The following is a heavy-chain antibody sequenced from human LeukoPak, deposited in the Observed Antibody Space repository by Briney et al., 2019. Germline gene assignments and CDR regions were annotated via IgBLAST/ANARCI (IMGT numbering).Heavy chain of an antibody. J-gene: IGHJ4*02. CDR1: GGTCSSYA. CDR3: IVGSAYCGGDCYSSFDY. Sequence: SVKVSCKASGGTCSSYAISWVRQAPGQGLEWMGGIIPIFGTANYEQKFQGRVTITADESTSTAYMELSSLRSEDTAVYYCIVGSAYCGGDCYSSFDYWGQGTLVTVSS. CDR2: IIPIFGTA. V-gene: IGHV1-69*13. D-gene: IGHD2-21*02.